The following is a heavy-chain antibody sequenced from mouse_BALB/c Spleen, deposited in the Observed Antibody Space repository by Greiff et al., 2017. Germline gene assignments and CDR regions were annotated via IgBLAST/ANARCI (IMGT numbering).Heavy chain of an antibody. J-gene: IGHJ4*01. Sequence: DVMLVESGGGLVQPGGSRKLSCAASGFTFSSFGMHWVRQAPEKGLEWVAYISSGSSTIYYADTVKGRFTISRDNPKNTLFLQMTSLRSEDTAMYYCARGGNAMDYWGQGTSVTVSS. V-gene: IGHV5-17*02. CDR3: ARGGNAMDY. CDR2: ISSGSSTI. CDR1: GFTFSSFG.